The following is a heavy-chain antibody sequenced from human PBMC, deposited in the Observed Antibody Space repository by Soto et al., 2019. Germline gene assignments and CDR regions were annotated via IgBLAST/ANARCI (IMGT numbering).Heavy chain of an antibody. CDR2: MNPNSGNT. CDR1: GYTFTSYD. V-gene: IGHV1-8*01. Sequence: ASVKVSCKASGYTFTSYDINWVRQATGQGLEWMGWMNPNSGNTGYAQKFQGRVTMTRNTSIITAYMELSSLRSEDTAVYYCARGGGSSSNYYYYGMDVWGQGTTVTVS. CDR3: ARGGGSSSNYYYYGMDV. J-gene: IGHJ6*02. D-gene: IGHD6-6*01.